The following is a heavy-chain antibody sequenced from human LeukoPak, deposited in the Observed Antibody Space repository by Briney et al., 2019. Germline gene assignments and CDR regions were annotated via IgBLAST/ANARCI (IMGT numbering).Heavy chain of an antibody. CDR2: INPNSGGT. CDR3: ARALWFGEFNPLDY. Sequence: GASVKVSCKASGYTFTGYYMHWVRQAPGQGLEWMGWINPNSGGTNYAQKFQGRVTTTRDTSISTAYMELSRLRSDDTAVYYCARALWFGEFNPLDYWGQGTLVTVSS. J-gene: IGHJ4*02. V-gene: IGHV1-2*02. D-gene: IGHD3-10*01. CDR1: GYTFTGYY.